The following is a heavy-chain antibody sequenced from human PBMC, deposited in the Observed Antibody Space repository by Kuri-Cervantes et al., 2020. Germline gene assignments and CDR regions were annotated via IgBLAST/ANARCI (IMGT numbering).Heavy chain of an antibody. CDR1: GGSISSGGYY. CDR3: ARDRMAHVVPAAISYYYYYGMDV. Sequence: SETLSLTCTVSGGSISSGGYYWSWIRQHPGKGLEWIGYIYYSGSTYYNTSLKSRVTISVDTSKNQFSLKLSSVTAADTAVYYCARDRMAHVVPAAISYYYYYGMDVWGQGTTVTVSS. D-gene: IGHD2-2*01. J-gene: IGHJ6*02. CDR2: IYYSGST. V-gene: IGHV4-31*03.